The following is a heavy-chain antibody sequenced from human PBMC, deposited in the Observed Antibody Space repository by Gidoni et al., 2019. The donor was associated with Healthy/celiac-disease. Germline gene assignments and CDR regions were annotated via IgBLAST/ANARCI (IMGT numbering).Heavy chain of an antibody. CDR1: GFTFSDYY. D-gene: IGHD6-19*01. V-gene: IGHV3-11*05. Sequence: QVQLVESVGGLVKPGGSLRLSCAASGFTFSDYYMGWIRQTTGKGLEWDSYISSSSSYTNYADSVKGRFNISRDNDKNSLYLQMNSLRAKDTAVYYCASLGSGWSNFDYWGQGTLVTVSS. CDR3: ASLGSGWSNFDY. CDR2: ISSSSSYT. J-gene: IGHJ4*02.